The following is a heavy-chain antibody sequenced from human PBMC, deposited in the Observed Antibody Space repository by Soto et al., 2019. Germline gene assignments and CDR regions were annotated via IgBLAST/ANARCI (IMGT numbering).Heavy chain of an antibody. Sequence: SETLSLACTVSGGSISSGGYYWSWIRQHPGKGLEWIGYIYYSGSTYYNPSLKSRVTISVDTAKNQCSLKLSSVTAADTPGDYCARAACIAAPRYNRLDPWGQGTQVPLSS. CDR3: ARAACIAAPRYNRLDP. CDR2: IYYSGST. D-gene: IGHD2-15*01. V-gene: IGHV4-31*03. J-gene: IGHJ5*02. CDR1: GGSISSGGYY.